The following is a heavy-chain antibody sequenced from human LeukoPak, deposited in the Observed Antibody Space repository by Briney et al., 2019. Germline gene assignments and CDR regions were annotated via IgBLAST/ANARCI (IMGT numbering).Heavy chain of an antibody. J-gene: IGHJ4*02. Sequence: GGSLRLSCAASGFTVSSNYMSWIRQAPGKGLEWVSYISSSGSTIYYADSVKGRFTISRDNAKNSLYLQMNSLRAEDTAVYYCARDPAPGSPRYFDYWGQGTLVTVSS. D-gene: IGHD6-13*01. CDR2: ISSSGSTI. V-gene: IGHV3-11*04. CDR3: ARDPAPGSPRYFDY. CDR1: GFTVSSNY.